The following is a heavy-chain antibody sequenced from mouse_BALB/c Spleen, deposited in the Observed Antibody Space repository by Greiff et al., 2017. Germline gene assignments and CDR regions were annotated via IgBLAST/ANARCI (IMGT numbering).Heavy chain of an antibody. CDR2: IYPGDGDT. V-gene: IGHV1-87*01. CDR3: ASRESSMDY. Sequence: VQLQQSGAELARPGASVKLSCKASGYTFTSYWMQWVKQRPGQGLEWIGAIYPGDGDTRYTQKFKGKATLTADKSSSTAYMQLSSLASEDSAVYFCASRESSMDYWGQGTSVTVSS. J-gene: IGHJ4*01. CDR1: GYTFTSYW.